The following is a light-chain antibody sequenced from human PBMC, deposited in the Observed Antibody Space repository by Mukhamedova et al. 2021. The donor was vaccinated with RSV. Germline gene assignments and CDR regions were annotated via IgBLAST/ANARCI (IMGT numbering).Light chain of an antibody. Sequence: SSYLAWYQQKPGQAPRLLIYGASSRATGIPDRFSGSGSGTDFTLTISRLEPEDFAVYYCQQYGSSPLTFGGGTTVEIK. CDR2: GAS. CDR3: QQYGSSPLT. J-gene: IGKJ4*01. CDR1: SSY. V-gene: IGKV3-20*01.